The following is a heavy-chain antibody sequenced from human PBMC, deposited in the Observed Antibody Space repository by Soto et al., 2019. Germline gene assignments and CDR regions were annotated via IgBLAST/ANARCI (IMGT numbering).Heavy chain of an antibody. V-gene: IGHV4-30-4*01. CDR2: IYYSGST. J-gene: IGHJ5*02. Sequence: SETLSLTCTVSGGSISSGDYYWSWIRQPPGKGLEWIGYIYYSGSTYYNPSLKSRVTISVDTSKNQFSLKLSSVTAADTAVYYCARISFYYGSGSYYNLNLFDPWGQGSLVTVSS. D-gene: IGHD3-10*01. CDR1: GGSISSGDYY. CDR3: ARISFYYGSGSYYNLNLFDP.